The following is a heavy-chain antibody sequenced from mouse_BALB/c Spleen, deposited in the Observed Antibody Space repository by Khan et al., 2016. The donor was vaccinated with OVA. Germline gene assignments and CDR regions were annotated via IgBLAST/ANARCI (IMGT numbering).Heavy chain of an antibody. CDR1: GYTFTSYT. V-gene: IGHV1-4*01. Sequence: QIQLVQSGAELARPGASVKMSCKASGYTFTSYTIHWIKKRPGQGLEWIGYINPSNGYTNYNQKFKDKATLTTDKSSTTAYLQLSSLTSDDSAVYNGVRDGAYHRNDGWFAYWGQGTLVTLAA. D-gene: IGHD2-14*01. J-gene: IGHJ3*01. CDR3: VRDGAYHRNDGWFAY. CDR2: INPSNGYT.